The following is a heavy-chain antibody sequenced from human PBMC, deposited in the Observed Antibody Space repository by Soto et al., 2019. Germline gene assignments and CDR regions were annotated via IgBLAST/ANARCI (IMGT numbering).Heavy chain of an antibody. CDR1: GGSFTSNNG. J-gene: IGHJ4*02. D-gene: IGHD1-7*01. CDR3: ASRDPGTSVDY. V-gene: IGHV4-4*02. Sequence: SETLALTCAVSGGSFTSNNGWTWVRQPPGQGLEWIGEIYRTGSTNYNPSLKSRVTISLDKSENQFSLKVTSLTAADTAVYYCASRDPGTSVDYWGQGTLVTVSS. CDR2: IYRTGST.